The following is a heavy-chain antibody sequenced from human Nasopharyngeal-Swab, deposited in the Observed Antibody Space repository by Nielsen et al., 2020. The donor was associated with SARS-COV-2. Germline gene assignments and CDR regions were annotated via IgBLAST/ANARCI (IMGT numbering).Heavy chain of an antibody. V-gene: IGHV4-39*01. CDR2: IYYNGNT. Sequence: WIRQPPGKGLEWIGNIYYNGNTYQNPSLKSRLTISVDKSKNQFSLQLSSVTAADTAVYYCVRSSSWYYFDYWAQGTQLTVSS. D-gene: IGHD6-13*01. CDR3: VRSSSWYYFDY. J-gene: IGHJ4*02.